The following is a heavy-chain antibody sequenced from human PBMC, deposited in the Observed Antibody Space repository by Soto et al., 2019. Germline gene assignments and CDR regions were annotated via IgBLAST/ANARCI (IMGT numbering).Heavy chain of an antibody. CDR3: AKEGPITMVRGVTYYYYYGMDV. J-gene: IGHJ6*02. CDR2: ISGSGGST. V-gene: IGHV3-23*01. CDR1: GFTSSGYA. D-gene: IGHD3-10*01. Sequence: GGSLRLSCAASGFTSSGYAMSWVRQSPGKGLEWVSAISGSGGSTYYADSVKGRFTISRDNSKNTLYLQMNSLRAEDTAVYYCAKEGPITMVRGVTYYYYYGMDVWGQGTTVTVSS.